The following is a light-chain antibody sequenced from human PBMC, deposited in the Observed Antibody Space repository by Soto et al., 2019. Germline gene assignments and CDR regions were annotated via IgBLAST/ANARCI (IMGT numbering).Light chain of an antibody. CDR1: HSVSSN. J-gene: IGKJ2*02. Sequence: EIVMTQSPATLSVSPGERATLSCRASHSVSSNLAWYQQKPGQAPRLLIYAASTRATGVPARFSGSGSGSEFTLTISSLQSEDFAVYYCQQYTNWRTFGQGTKLEIK. CDR3: QQYTNWRT. V-gene: IGKV3-15*01. CDR2: AAS.